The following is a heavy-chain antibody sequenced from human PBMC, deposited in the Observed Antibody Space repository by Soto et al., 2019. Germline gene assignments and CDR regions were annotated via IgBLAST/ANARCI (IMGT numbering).Heavy chain of an antibody. D-gene: IGHD2-15*01. CDR2: IYYSGST. CDR3: ARHTPAISISDH. CDR1: GASISNSY. V-gene: IGHV4-39*01. J-gene: IGHJ4*02. Sequence: TSETLSLTCTVSGASISNSYWSWIRQPPGKGLEWIGSIYYSGSTYHNPSLKSRVTISVDTSKNQFSLKLSPVTAADTAVYYCARHTPAISISDHWGQGTLLTVSS.